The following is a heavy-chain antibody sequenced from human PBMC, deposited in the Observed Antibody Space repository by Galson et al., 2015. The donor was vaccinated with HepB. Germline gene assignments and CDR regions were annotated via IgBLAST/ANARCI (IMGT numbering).Heavy chain of an antibody. D-gene: IGHD7-27*01. CDR3: ARHEDPDRMGSVATGVDI. CDR2: IYYSGST. CDR1: GGSISSSSYY. V-gene: IGHV4-39*01. Sequence: SETLSLTCTVSGGSISSSSYYWGWIRQPPGTGLEWIGSIYYSGSTYYNPSLKSRVTISVDTSKNQFSLKLSSVTAADTAVYYCARHEDPDRMGSVATGVDIWGQGTMVTVSS. J-gene: IGHJ3*02.